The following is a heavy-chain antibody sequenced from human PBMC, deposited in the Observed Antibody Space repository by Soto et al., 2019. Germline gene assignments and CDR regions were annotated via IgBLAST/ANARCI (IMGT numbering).Heavy chain of an antibody. D-gene: IGHD5-18*01. Sequence: SETLSLTCAVSGGSISSSNWWSWVRQPPGKGLEWIGEIYHSGSTNYNPSLKSRVTISVDKSKNQFSLKLSSVTAADTAVYYCASRRPTAMAYFDYWGQGTLVTVSS. CDR2: IYHSGST. J-gene: IGHJ4*02. CDR3: ASRRPTAMAYFDY. CDR1: GGSISSSNW. V-gene: IGHV4-4*02.